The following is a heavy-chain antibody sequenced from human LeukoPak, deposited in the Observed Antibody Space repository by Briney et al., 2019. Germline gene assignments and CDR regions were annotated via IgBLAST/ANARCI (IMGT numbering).Heavy chain of an antibody. V-gene: IGHV1-18*01. J-gene: IGHJ4*02. CDR3: ARDPSNSVGRRVDFDY. Sequence: ASVRVSCKTSGYSFTRYAICWMRHPPGQGLEWMGWIGTYDHTTKYPQKVQGRVTMTAETSATTPHKELRGLTSDDTAVYFCARDPSNSVGRRVDFDYWGQGTPIPVS. CDR1: GYSFTRYA. CDR2: IGTYDHTT. D-gene: IGHD1-14*01.